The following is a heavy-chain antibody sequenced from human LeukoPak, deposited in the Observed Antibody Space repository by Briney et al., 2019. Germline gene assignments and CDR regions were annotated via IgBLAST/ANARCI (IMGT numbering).Heavy chain of an antibody. J-gene: IGHJ4*02. D-gene: IGHD3-3*01. CDR2: ISSSGGTI. CDR3: YYAGY. CDR1: GFTFSSYE. V-gene: IGHV3-48*03. Sequence: GGSLRLSWAASGFTFSSYEVNWVRQAPGKGLEWVSYISSSGGTIYYADSVKGRFTISRNNAKNSLYLQMNSLRAEDTAVYYCYYAGYWGQGTLVTVSS.